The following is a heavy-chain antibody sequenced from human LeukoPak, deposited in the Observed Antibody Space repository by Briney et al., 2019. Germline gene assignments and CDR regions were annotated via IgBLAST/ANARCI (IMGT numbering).Heavy chain of an antibody. CDR1: GFTFSSYA. J-gene: IGHJ4*02. D-gene: IGHD6-19*01. V-gene: IGHV3-30-3*01. CDR2: ISYDGSNK. CDR3: AKGQQWLVRDYFDY. Sequence: GGSLRLSCAASGFTFSSYAMHWVRQAPGKGLEWVAVISYDGSNKYYADSVKGRFTISRDNSKNTLYLQMNSLRAEDTAVYYCAKGQQWLVRDYFDYWGQGTLVTVSS.